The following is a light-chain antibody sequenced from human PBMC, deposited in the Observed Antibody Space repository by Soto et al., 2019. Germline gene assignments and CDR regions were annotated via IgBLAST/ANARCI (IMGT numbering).Light chain of an antibody. V-gene: IGLV1-44*01. Sequence: QSVLTQPPSASGTPRQRVTITCSGSSSNIGTNTVRWYRQLPGTAPKVLVYNDHERPSGVPDRFSGSKSGTSASLAISGLQSEDEADYYCAAWDDSLWVFGGGTKLTVL. CDR2: NDH. CDR3: AAWDDSLWV. J-gene: IGLJ3*02. CDR1: SSNIGTNT.